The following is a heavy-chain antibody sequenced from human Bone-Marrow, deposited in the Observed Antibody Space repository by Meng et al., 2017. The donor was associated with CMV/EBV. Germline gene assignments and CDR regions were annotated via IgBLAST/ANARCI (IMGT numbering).Heavy chain of an antibody. CDR2: INPDSGGT. Sequence: ASVKVSCKASGYSFTDYFVHWVRQAPGQGLEWMGWINPDSGGTNYAQQFQGRVTMTRDTCINTAYKEVRRLRSDDAAVYYCARDEVLRLLEWFCPPPDYWGQGTLVTVYS. CDR1: GYSFTDYF. J-gene: IGHJ4*02. CDR3: ARDEVLRLLEWFCPPPDY. D-gene: IGHD3-3*01. V-gene: IGHV1-2*02.